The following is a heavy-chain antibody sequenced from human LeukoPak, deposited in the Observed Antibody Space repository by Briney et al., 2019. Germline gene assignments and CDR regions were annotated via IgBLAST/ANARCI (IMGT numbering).Heavy chain of an antibody. Sequence: PGGSLRLSCAASGFSFSSYAMSWVRQAPGKGLDWVSAISASGGSTYYADPVKGRFTISRDNSKNTLYLQMNSLRAEDTAIYYCAKVISGSYYGYYYYGMDVWGQGTTVTVSS. J-gene: IGHJ6*02. D-gene: IGHD1-26*01. CDR1: GFSFSSYA. CDR3: AKVISGSYYGYYYYGMDV. V-gene: IGHV3-23*01. CDR2: ISASGGST.